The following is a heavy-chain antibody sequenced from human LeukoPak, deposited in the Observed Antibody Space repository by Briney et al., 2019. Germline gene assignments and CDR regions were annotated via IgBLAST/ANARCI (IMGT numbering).Heavy chain of an antibody. J-gene: IGHJ5*02. CDR2: IYYSGST. CDR1: GGSISSSSYY. D-gene: IGHD3-10*02. V-gene: IGHV4-39*07. Sequence: PSETLSLTCTVSGGSISSSSYYWGWIRQPPGKGLEWIGSIYYSGSTYYNPSLKSRVTISVDTSKNQFSLKLSSVTAADTAVYYCARGGVRGVRFDPWGQGTLVTVSS. CDR3: ARGGVRGVRFDP.